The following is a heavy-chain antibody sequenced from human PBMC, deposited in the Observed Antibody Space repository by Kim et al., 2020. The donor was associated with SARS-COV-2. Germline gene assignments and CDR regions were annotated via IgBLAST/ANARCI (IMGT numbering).Heavy chain of an antibody. Sequence: SVKVSCKASGGTFSSYAISWVRQAPGQGLEWMGGIIPIFGTANYAQKFQGRVTITADESTSTAYMELSSLRSEDTAVYYCARGVVPAAIGVGWFDPWGQGTLVTVSS. CDR3: ARGVVPAAIGVGWFDP. J-gene: IGHJ5*02. V-gene: IGHV1-69*13. CDR2: IIPIFGTA. D-gene: IGHD2-2*01. CDR1: GGTFSSYA.